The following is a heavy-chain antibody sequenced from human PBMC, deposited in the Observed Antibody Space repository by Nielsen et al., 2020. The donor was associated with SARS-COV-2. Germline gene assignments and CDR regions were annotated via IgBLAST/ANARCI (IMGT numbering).Heavy chain of an antibody. CDR2: ISWDGAST. Sequence: GESLKISCAASGFTFDDYTMHWVRQPPGKGLEWVSLISWDGASTYYGDSVRGRFTISRDNRKNSLFLQMNSLRTEDTALYYCAKGFSSSSRDYMNVWGKGTTVTAP. V-gene: IGHV3-43*01. J-gene: IGHJ6*03. D-gene: IGHD6-6*01. CDR3: AKGFSSSSRDYMNV. CDR1: GFTFDDYT.